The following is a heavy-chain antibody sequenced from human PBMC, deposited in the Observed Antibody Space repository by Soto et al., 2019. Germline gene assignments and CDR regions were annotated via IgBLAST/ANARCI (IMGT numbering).Heavy chain of an antibody. V-gene: IGHV1-24*01. CDR1: GYTLTEFS. J-gene: IGHJ4*02. CDR3: ATAPMVYATNPIFDY. CDR2: FDPEDGET. Sequence: GASVKVSRKVSGYTLTEFSLHWVRQAPGKGLEWMGGFDPEDGETIYAQKFQGRVTMTEDTSTDTAYMELSSLRSEDTAVYYCATAPMVYATNPIFDYWGQGTLVTVSS. D-gene: IGHD2-8*01.